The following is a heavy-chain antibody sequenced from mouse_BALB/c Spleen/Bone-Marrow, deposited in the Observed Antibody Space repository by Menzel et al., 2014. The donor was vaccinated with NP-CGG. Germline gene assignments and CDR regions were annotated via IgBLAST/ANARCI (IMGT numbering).Heavy chain of an antibody. Sequence: EVKVEESGGGLVKPGGSLELSCAASGFTFSSYVMSWVRQTPEKRLEWVATISSGGTYTYYPDSVKGRFTISRDNAKNTLYLQMSSLRSEDTAMYYCARRGENSLLRPRYFEVWGAGTTVTVSS. D-gene: IGHD1-2*01. CDR2: ISSGGTYT. J-gene: IGHJ1*01. CDR3: ARRGENSLLRPRYFEV. V-gene: IGHV5-9-1*01. CDR1: GFTFSSYV.